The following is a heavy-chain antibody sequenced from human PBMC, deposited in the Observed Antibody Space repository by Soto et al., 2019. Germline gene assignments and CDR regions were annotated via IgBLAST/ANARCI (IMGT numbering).Heavy chain of an antibody. CDR1: GYSFTDYH. Sequence: ASVKVSWNASGYSFTDYHIHWVRQAPGQGLEWLGRINPKSGGTSTAQKFQGWVTMTTDTSISTASMELTRLTSDDTAIYYCARGDSTDCSNGVCSFFYNHDMDVWGQGTTVTVSS. D-gene: IGHD2-8*01. CDR3: ARGDSTDCSNGVCSFFYNHDMDV. J-gene: IGHJ6*02. V-gene: IGHV1-2*04. CDR2: INPKSGGT.